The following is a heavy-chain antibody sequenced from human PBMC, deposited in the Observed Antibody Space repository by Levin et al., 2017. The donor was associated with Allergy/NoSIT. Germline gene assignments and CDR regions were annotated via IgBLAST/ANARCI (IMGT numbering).Heavy chain of an antibody. V-gene: IGHV3-30*03. CDR1: GFPFRTYG. J-gene: IGHJ6*02. CDR2: ITSDESHK. CDR3: ASRGDMDI. Sequence: LSLTCAASGFPFRTYGMHWVRQAPGKGLEWVALITSDESHKFYADSVKGRFTISRDNSKNMLFLQMNSLGADDTALYYCASRGDMDIWGQGTAVIVS.